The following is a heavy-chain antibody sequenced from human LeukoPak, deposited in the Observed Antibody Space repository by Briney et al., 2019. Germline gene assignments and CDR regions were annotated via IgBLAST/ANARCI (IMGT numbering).Heavy chain of an antibody. V-gene: IGHV3-23*01. CDR1: GFTFSSYA. CDR3: AKDRSSTLSFDY. CDR2: ISSSGGST. J-gene: IGHJ4*02. D-gene: IGHD6-6*01. Sequence: GGSLRLSCAASGFTFSSYAMSWVRQAPGKGLEWVSGISSSGGSTYHADSVKGRFTISRDNSKNTLYLQMNSLRAEDTAVYYCAKDRSSTLSFDYWGQGTLVTVSS.